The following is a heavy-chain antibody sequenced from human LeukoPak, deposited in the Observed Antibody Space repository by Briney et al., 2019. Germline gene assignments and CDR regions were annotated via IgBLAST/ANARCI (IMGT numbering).Heavy chain of an antibody. J-gene: IGHJ4*02. CDR2: IYPGDSDT. D-gene: IGHD6-19*01. CDR3: SRLMSLAVAAPFDY. CDR1: GYSFTSYW. V-gene: IGHV5-51*03. Sequence: GESLKICCEGSGYSFTSYWVGWGRPMPGKGLELRGIIYPGDSDTRDSTSFRGQVTISAEKSIRAAYLQWSRLKASGAAMYCASRLMSLAVAAPFDYWGQGTLVTVSS.